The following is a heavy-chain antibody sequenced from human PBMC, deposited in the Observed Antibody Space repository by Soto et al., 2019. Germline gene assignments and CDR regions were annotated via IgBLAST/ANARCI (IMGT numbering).Heavy chain of an antibody. V-gene: IGHV3-30*18. CDR2: ISYDGSNK. J-gene: IGHJ4*02. CDR1: GFTFSSYG. Sequence: GGSLRLSCAASGFTFSSYGMHWVRQAPGKGLEWVAVISYDGSNKYYADSVKGRFTISRDNSKNTLYLQMNSLRAEDTAVYYCAKDWAPYDILTGYDYWGQGTLVTVSS. D-gene: IGHD3-9*01. CDR3: AKDWAPYDILTGYDY.